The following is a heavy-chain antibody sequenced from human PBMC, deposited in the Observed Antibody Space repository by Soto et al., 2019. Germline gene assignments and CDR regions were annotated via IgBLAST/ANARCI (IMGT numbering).Heavy chain of an antibody. CDR1: GGSISGGDFY. Sequence: QVQLQESGPGLAKPSQTLSLTCTVSGGSISGGDFYWSWIRQPPGKGLEWIGFIYNSGNTYYNPSLKSRVTISKNTSKNQLSLKLRSVTAADTAMYSCARVVVPAAIVTNWFDPWGQGTLVTVSS. D-gene: IGHD2-2*01. CDR2: IYNSGNT. J-gene: IGHJ5*02. V-gene: IGHV4-30-4*01. CDR3: ARVVVPAAIVTNWFDP.